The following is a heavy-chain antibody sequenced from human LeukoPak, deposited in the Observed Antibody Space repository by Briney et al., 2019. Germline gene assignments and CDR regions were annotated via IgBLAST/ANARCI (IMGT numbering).Heavy chain of an antibody. CDR3: ARSGIVVVPAASGYYYYYYYMDV. CDR1: GFTFAEYA. Sequence: PEGCLRFSCAASGFTFAEYAMYLVRQAPGKGLDRVSLISWDVGSTYYADSVKGRFTISRDNSKNSLYLQMNSLRAEDTALYYCARSGIVVVPAASGYYYYYYYMDVWGKGTTVTVSS. V-gene: IGHV3-43D*03. CDR2: ISWDVGST. D-gene: IGHD2-2*01. J-gene: IGHJ6*03.